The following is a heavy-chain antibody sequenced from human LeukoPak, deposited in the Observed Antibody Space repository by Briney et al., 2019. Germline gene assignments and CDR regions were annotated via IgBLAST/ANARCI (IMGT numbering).Heavy chain of an antibody. D-gene: IGHD3-22*01. Sequence: KSSETLSLTCTVSGYSISSGYYWGWIRQPPGKGLEWIGNIYYSGSTYYNPSLKSRVTISVDTSKNQFSLKLSSVTAADTAVYYCAREDYYDSSGHFDYWGQGTLVTVSS. J-gene: IGHJ4*02. CDR2: IYYSGST. V-gene: IGHV4-38-2*02. CDR3: AREDYYDSSGHFDY. CDR1: GYSISSGYY.